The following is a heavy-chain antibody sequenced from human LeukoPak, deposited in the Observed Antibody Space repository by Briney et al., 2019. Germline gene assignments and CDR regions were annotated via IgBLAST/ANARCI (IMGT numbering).Heavy chain of an antibody. CDR3: ARGSFTYYNFWSGYSYFDY. CDR1: GGTFSSYA. D-gene: IGHD3-3*01. V-gene: IGHV1-69*01. Sequence: SVKVSCKASGGTFSSYAISWVRQAPGQGLEWMGGIIPIFGTANYAQKFQGRVTITADESTSTAYVELSSLRSEDTAVYYCARGSFTYYNFWSGYSYFDYWGQGTLVTVSS. CDR2: IIPIFGTA. J-gene: IGHJ4*02.